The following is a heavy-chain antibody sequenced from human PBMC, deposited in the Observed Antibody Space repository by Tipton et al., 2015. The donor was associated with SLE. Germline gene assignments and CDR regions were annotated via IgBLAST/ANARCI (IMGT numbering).Heavy chain of an antibody. CDR1: GGSIGSSSYY. J-gene: IGHJ3*02. CDR2: IYYSGST. Sequence: TLSLTCTVSGGSIGSSSYYWGWIRQPPGKGLEWIGSIYYSGSTYYNPSLKSRVTISVDTSKNQFSLKLTAVTAADTAVYYCARTLDALDIWGQGTMVTVSS. CDR3: ARTLDALDI. V-gene: IGHV4-39*07.